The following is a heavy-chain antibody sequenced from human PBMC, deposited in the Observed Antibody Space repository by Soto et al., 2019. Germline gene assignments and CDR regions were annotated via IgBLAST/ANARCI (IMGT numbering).Heavy chain of an antibody. V-gene: IGHV1-18*01. CDR3: ARDPARYYDSSGYSKPLRNFDY. Sequence: GASVKVSCKASGYTFTSYGISWVRQAPGQGLEWMGWISAYNGNTNYAQKLQGRVTMTTDTSTSTAYMELRSLRSDDTAVYYCARDPARYYDSSGYSKPLRNFDYWGQGTLVTVSS. CDR2: ISAYNGNT. CDR1: GYTFTSYG. D-gene: IGHD3-22*01. J-gene: IGHJ4*02.